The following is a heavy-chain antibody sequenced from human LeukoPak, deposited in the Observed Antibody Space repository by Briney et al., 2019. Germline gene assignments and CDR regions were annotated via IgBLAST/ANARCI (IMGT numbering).Heavy chain of an antibody. J-gene: IGHJ4*02. D-gene: IGHD3-3*01. CDR1: GYSISSGYY. CDR2: IYHSGST. CDR3: ARHISSRLEWLLLGHLDY. V-gene: IGHV4-38-2*01. Sequence: PSETLSLTCAVSGYSISSGYYWGWIRQPPGKGLEWIGSIYHSGSTYYNPSLKSRVTISVDTSKNQFSLKLRSVTAADTAVYYCARHISSRLEWLLLGHLDYWGQGTLVTVSS.